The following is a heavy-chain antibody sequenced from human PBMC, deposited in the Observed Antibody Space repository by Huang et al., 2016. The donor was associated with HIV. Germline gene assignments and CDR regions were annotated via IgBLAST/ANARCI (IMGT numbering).Heavy chain of an antibody. CDR3: ARTPYSGSHPDY. Sequence: QVQLVQSGAEVKKTGASVKVSCRTSGYTFTNYFVHWVRQAPGQGLQWMGASNPRSGVTNYDQKFQGRVTMNRDTSIRTVYMELNRLRSDDTALYYCARTPYSGSHPDYWGQGTLVTVSS. CDR1: GYTFTNYF. CDR2: SNPRSGVT. V-gene: IGHV1-2*02. J-gene: IGHJ4*02. D-gene: IGHD2-15*01.